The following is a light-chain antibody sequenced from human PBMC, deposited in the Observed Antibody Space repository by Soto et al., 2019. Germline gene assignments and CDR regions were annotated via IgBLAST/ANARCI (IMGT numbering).Light chain of an antibody. CDR1: QTISSY. CDR3: QPGGTTPPWT. J-gene: IGKJ1*01. V-gene: IGKV1-39*01. Sequence: DIQMTQSPSSLSASVGDRVTITCRASQTISSYLNWYQQKPGKAPKLLIYAASSLQSGVPSRFSGSGSGTDFTLTINSLQPEDFATYYCQPGGTTPPWTFGQGTKVEFK. CDR2: AAS.